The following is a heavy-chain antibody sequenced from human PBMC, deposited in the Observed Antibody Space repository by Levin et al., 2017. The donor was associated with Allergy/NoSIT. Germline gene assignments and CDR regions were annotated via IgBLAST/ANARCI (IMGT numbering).Heavy chain of an antibody. CDR3: ARVLGVLGPFDN. Sequence: ETLSLTCAASGFAFSSSAMGWVRQAPGKGLEWVSSISNSGGATYYADSVKGRFTTSRDSSKNTLYLQMDSLRSEETALYYCARVLGVLGPFDNWGQGSMVTVSS. J-gene: IGHJ3*02. V-gene: IGHV3-23*01. CDR1: GFAFSSSA. CDR2: ISNSGGAT. D-gene: IGHD6-6*01.